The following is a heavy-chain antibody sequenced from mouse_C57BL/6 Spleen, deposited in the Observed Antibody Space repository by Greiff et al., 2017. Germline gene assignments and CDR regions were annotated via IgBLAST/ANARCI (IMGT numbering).Heavy chain of an antibody. CDR1: GYSITSGYY. D-gene: IGHD2-4*01. Sequence: EESGPGLVKPSQSLSLTCSVTGYSITSGYYWNWIRQFPGNKLEWMGYISYDGSNNYNPSLKNRISITRDPSKNQFFLKLNSVTTEDTATYYCARPMITRYWYFDVWGTGTTVTVSS. CDR2: ISYDGSN. V-gene: IGHV3-6*01. J-gene: IGHJ1*03. CDR3: ARPMITRYWYFDV.